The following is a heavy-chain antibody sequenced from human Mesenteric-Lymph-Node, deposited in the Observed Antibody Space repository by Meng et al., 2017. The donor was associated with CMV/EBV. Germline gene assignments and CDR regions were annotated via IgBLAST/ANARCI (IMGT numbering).Heavy chain of an antibody. D-gene: IGHD3-3*01. J-gene: IGHJ5*02. V-gene: IGHV4-61*01. CDR2: IYYTGSA. CDR1: GGSVSSGSYY. Sequence: SETLSLTCTVSGGSVSSGSYYWSWTRQPPGKGLEWIAYIYYTGSANYNPSLKSRVTISIDTSSNQFSLKLSSVTAADTAVYYCARLYDFWSYYNWFDTWGRGTLVTVSS. CDR3: ARLYDFWSYYNWFDT.